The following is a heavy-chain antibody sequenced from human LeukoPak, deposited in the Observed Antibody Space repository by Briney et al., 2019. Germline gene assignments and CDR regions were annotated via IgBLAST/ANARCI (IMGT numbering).Heavy chain of an antibody. J-gene: IGHJ4*02. V-gene: IGHV1-69*05. D-gene: IGHD2-2*02. CDR2: IIPIFGTA. CDR1: GGTFSSYA. Sequence: SVKVSCKAFGGTFSSYAISWVRQAPGQGLEWMGGIIPIFGTANYAHKFQGRVTITTDESTSTAYMELSSLRSEDTAVYYCARDYCSSTSCYMAFDYWGQGTLVTVSS. CDR3: ARDYCSSTSCYMAFDY.